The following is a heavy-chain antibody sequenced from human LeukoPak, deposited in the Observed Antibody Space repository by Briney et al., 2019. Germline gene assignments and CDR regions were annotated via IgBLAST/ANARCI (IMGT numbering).Heavy chain of an antibody. J-gene: IGHJ4*02. CDR1: GFE. CDR2: ISSSGSTI. D-gene: IGHD4-17*01. CDR3: ARERYGDYGFDY. V-gene: IGHV3-48*03. Sequence: GGSLRLSCAASGFEMNWVRQAPGKGLEWVSYISSSGSTIYYADSVKGRFTISRDDAKNSLYLQMNSLRAEDTAVYYCARERYGDYGFDYWGQGTLVTVSS.